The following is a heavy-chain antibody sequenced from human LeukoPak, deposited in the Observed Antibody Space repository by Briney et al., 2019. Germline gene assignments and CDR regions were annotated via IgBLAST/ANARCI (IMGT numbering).Heavy chain of an antibody. CDR1: GYTFTSYA. CDR3: ARDWMDTAGGY. J-gene: IGHJ4*02. V-gene: IGHV1-3*01. CDR2: INAGNGNT. Sequence: ASVKVSCKASGYTFTSYAMHWVRQAPGQRLEWMGWINAGNGNTKYSQKLQGRVTMTTDTSTSTAYMELRSLRSDDTAVYYCARDWMDTAGGYWGQGTLVTVSS. D-gene: IGHD5-18*01.